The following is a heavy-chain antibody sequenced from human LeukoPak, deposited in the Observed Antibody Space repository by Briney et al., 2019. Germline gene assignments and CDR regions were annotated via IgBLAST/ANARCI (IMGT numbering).Heavy chain of an antibody. Sequence: ASVKVSCKASGYTFTGYYMHWVRQAPGQGLEWMGWINPNSGGTNYAQKFQGRVTMARDTSISTAYMELRRLRSDETAVYYCARVMWFGELPAGNAFDIWGEGTMVTVSS. J-gene: IGHJ3*02. D-gene: IGHD3-10*01. V-gene: IGHV1-2*02. CDR1: GYTFTGYY. CDR3: ARVMWFGELPAGNAFDI. CDR2: INPNSGGT.